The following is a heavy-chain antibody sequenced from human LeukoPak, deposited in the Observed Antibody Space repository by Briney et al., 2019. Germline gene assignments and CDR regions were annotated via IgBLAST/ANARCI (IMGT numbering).Heavy chain of an antibody. Sequence: SSETLSLTCTVSGGSISSYYWSWIRQPAGKGLEGIGRIYTSGSTNYNPSLKRRITMSLDTSKNQFSLTLSSVTAADTAVYYCAREVVTGMDVWGQGPTVTV. D-gene: IGHD3-22*01. CDR1: GGSISSYY. CDR2: IYTSGST. J-gene: IGHJ6*02. V-gene: IGHV4-4*07. CDR3: AREVVTGMDV.